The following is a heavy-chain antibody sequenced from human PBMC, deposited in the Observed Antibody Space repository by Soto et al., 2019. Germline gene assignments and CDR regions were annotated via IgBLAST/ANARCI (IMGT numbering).Heavy chain of an antibody. CDR3: ARDLYDYVWGSSVSDY. D-gene: IGHD3-16*01. J-gene: IGHJ4*02. Sequence: QVQLVQSGAEVKKPGASVKVSCKASGYTFTSYGISWVRQAPGQGLEWMGWISAYNGNTNYAQKLQGRVTMTTDTSTSTAYMELRSLRSDDTTVYYCARDLYDYVWGSSVSDYWGQGTLVTVSS. CDR2: ISAYNGNT. V-gene: IGHV1-18*04. CDR1: GYTFTSYG.